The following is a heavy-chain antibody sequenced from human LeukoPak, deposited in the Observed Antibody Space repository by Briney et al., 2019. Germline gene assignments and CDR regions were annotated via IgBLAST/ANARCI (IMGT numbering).Heavy chain of an antibody. V-gene: IGHV3-48*04. J-gene: IGHJ4*02. D-gene: IGHD3-10*01. Sequence: GGSPRLSCAASGFTFSTYGMNWIRQAPGKGLEWVSYISSSSSIIYYADSVRGRFTISRDNAKNTLYLQMNSLRAEDTAVYYCARDQNYYGSGSYWGRDYWGQGTLVTVSS. CDR3: ARDQNYYGSGSYWGRDY. CDR2: ISSSSSII. CDR1: GFTFSTYG.